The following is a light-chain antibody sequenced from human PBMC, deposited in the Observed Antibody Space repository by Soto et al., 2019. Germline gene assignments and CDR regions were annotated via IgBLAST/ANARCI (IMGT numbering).Light chain of an antibody. Sequence: IVMTQSPATLSMSPGSRATLSCRASQIVSDRVVWYQQQSCQAPSPLIYAASTRAAGVPARFSGSVSGTEFTLTISRLQSEDFAVCFCQHSVDWPKTFGQGPRVDI. CDR2: AAS. V-gene: IGKV3-15*01. CDR3: QHSVDWPKT. CDR1: QIVSDR. J-gene: IGKJ1*01.